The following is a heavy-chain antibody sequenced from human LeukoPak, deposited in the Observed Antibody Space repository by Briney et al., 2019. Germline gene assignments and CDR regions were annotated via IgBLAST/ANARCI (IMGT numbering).Heavy chain of an antibody. CDR3: ARDRAPIGSWYFDL. V-gene: IGHV3-23*01. Sequence: GGSLRLSCAASGFKFSSYALSWVRQAPGKELEWVSALSGSGISTYYADSVKGRFTISRDNSKNTLYLQMNSLRAEDTAVYCARDRAPIGSWYFDLWGRGTLVTVSS. D-gene: IGHD1-26*01. CDR1: GFKFSSYA. J-gene: IGHJ2*01. CDR2: LSGSGIST.